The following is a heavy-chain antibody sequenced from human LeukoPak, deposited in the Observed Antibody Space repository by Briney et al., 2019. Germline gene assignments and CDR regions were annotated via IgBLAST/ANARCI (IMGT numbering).Heavy chain of an antibody. CDR1: GFTFSSYS. V-gene: IGHV3-48*01. CDR2: ISSASNTI. J-gene: IGHJ5*02. Sequence: GESLRLSCAASGFTFSSYSMNWVRQAPGKGLEWVSYISSASNTIYYADSVKGRFTISRDNAKNSLYLQRNSLRAEDTAMYYCARDGWFGDYNWFDPWGKGTLVTVSS. CDR3: ARDGWFGDYNWFDP. D-gene: IGHD3-10*01.